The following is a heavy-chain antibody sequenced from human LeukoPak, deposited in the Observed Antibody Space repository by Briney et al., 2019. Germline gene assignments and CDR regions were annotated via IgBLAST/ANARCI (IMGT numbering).Heavy chain of an antibody. CDR3: VSFYETY. Sequence: GGSLRLSCAASGFTVSSYAMSWVRQAPGKGLEWVSAISGGGGSTYYADSVKGRFTISKDNAKNTVYLQMNNLRAEDTAVYYCVSFYETYWGRGTLVTVSS. CDR2: ISGGGGST. D-gene: IGHD2-2*01. J-gene: IGHJ4*02. CDR1: GFTVSSYA. V-gene: IGHV3-23*01.